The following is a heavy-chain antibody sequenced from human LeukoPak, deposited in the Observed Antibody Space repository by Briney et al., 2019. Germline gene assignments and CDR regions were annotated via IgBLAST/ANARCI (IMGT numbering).Heavy chain of an antibody. J-gene: IGHJ6*02. V-gene: IGHV1-18*01. D-gene: IGHD6-13*01. CDR2: ISAYDGGT. CDR3: ARDPLTSTWSPYYFTLDV. Sequence: ASVKVSCKASGYSFTSYAYNWVRQAPGQELEWMGWISAYDGGTKYAQDLQGRVTMTTDTSTRTAYMELTRLTSDDTAVYYCARDPLTSTWSPYYFTLDVWGQGTTVSVSS. CDR1: GYSFTSYA.